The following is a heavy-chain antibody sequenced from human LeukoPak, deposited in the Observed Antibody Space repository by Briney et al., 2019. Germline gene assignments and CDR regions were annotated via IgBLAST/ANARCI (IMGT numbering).Heavy chain of an antibody. V-gene: IGHV3-74*01. D-gene: IGHD3-10*01. CDR1: GLRFSDLW. CDR2: IRGDWRDT. J-gene: IGHJ4*02. CDR3: ASDRVLGSGSLDN. Sequence: PGGSLRLSCTASGLRFSDLWMHWLRQAPGKGLVWVSRIRGDWRDTTYADSVKGRFTISRDNAQNTLYLQMNSLRVEDTAVYYCASDRVLGSGSLDNWGQGTLVTVSS.